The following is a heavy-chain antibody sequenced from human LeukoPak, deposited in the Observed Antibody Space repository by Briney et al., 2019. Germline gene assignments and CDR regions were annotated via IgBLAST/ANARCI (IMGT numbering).Heavy chain of an antibody. V-gene: IGHV3-74*01. D-gene: IGHD2-8*01. CDR3: ARAQNGVWDY. J-gene: IGHJ4*02. CDR2: INSDGSST. Sequence: GGSLRLSCAASGFTFSSYWMHWVRQAPGQGLVWVSRINSDGSSTSYADSVKGRFTISRDNAKNTLYLQMNSLRAEDTAVYYCARAQNGVWDYWGQGTLVTVSS. CDR1: GFTFSSYW.